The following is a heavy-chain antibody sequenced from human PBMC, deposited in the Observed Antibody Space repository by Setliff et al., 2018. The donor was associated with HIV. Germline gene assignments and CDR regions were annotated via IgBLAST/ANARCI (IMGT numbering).Heavy chain of an antibody. CDR2: INCNSGGT. D-gene: IGHD3-22*01. CDR1: GYTFTGSF. Sequence: ASVKVSCKSSGYTFTGSFMHWVRQAPGQGLEWMGWINCNSGGTYYAQNFQGRVTMTRDTSINTAYMELSRLRSDDTAVYYCARCYYDGSGPTDAFDIWGQGTVVTVSS. CDR3: ARCYYDGSGPTDAFDI. V-gene: IGHV1-2*02. J-gene: IGHJ3*02.